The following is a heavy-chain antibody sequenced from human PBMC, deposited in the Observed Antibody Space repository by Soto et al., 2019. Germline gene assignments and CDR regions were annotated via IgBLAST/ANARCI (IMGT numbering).Heavy chain of an antibody. V-gene: IGHV4-59*01. D-gene: IGHD3-10*01. CDR2: IYYSGST. Sequence: SETLSLTCTVSGGSISSYYWSWIRQPPGKGLEWIGYIYYSGSTNYNPSLKSRVTISVDTSKNQFSLKLSSVTAADTAGYYCARLWMVRGVIDTYYFDYWGQGTLVTVSS. J-gene: IGHJ4*02. CDR3: ARLWMVRGVIDTYYFDY. CDR1: GGSISSYY.